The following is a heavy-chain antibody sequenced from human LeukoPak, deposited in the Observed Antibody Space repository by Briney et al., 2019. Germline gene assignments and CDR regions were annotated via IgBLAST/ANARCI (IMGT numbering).Heavy chain of an antibody. D-gene: IGHD4-17*01. V-gene: IGHV3-23*01. Sequence: GGSLRLSCAASGFTFSSYAMSWVRQAPGKGLEWVSAISGSGGSTYYADSVKGRFTISRDNSKKTLYLQKRSLRAEDTAIYYCARDPNGDYIGAFDFGGQGTLVTVSS. CDR3: ARDPNGDYIGAFDF. J-gene: IGHJ3*01. CDR2: ISGSGGST. CDR1: GFTFSSYA.